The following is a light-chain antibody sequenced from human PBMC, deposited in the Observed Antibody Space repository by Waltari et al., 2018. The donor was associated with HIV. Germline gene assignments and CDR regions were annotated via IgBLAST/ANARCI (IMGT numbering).Light chain of an antibody. Sequence: QSALTQPPSASGSLGQSVTISCTGSSSDIGAYDFVSWFQQHPRSAPKLLLYEVTRRPSTVSARFSGSRSGNTAFLTVAGLQPDDEATYFCSSYGDSLRVLFGGGTNVTVL. CDR2: EVT. V-gene: IGLV2-8*01. J-gene: IGLJ3*02. CDR3: SSYGDSLRVL. CDR1: SSDIGAYDF.